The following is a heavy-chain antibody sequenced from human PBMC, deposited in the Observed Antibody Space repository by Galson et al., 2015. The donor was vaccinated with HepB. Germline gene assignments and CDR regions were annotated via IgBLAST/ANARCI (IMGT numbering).Heavy chain of an antibody. D-gene: IGHD6-13*01. V-gene: IGHV4-34*01. CDR3: ARGRIAAAGTPPTYYFDY. Sequence: ETLSLTCAVYGGSFSGYYWSWIRQPPGKGLEWIGEINHCGSTNYNPSLKSRVTISVDTYKNQFSLKLSSVTAADTAVYYCARGRIAAAGTPPTYYFDYWGQGTLVTVSS. CDR2: INHCGST. J-gene: IGHJ4*02. CDR1: GGSFSGYY.